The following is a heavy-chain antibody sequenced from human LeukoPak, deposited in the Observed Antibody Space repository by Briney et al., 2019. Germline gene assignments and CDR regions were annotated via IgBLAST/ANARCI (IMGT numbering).Heavy chain of an antibody. CDR2: IKNNGST. Sequence: SETLSLTCTVSGGSVSNDYWSWIRQPPGKGLEWIADIKNNGSTNYNPSLKSRVTISVDTSKNQFSLKLSSVTAADTAVYYCARHKAFIGGTTSHFAYWGQGTLVTVSS. CDR3: ARHKAFIGGTTSHFAY. V-gene: IGHV4-59*08. J-gene: IGHJ4*02. D-gene: IGHD1-26*01. CDR1: GGSVSNDY.